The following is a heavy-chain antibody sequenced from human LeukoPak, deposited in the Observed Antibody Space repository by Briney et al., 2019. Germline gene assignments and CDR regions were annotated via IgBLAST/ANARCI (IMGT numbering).Heavy chain of an antibody. Sequence: PSETLSLTRAVYGGSFSAYYWSWIRQPPSKGLEGIVEISDSGSTNYNPSLKSRVTISVDTSKNQFSLKLSSVTAADTAVYYCARSFIAAACTGFDPWGQGTLVTVSS. CDR1: GGSFSAYY. D-gene: IGHD6-13*01. CDR2: ISDSGST. J-gene: IGHJ5*02. V-gene: IGHV4-34*01. CDR3: ARSFIAAACTGFDP.